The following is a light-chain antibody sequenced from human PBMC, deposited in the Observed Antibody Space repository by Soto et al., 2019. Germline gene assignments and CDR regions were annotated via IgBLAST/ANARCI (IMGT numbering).Light chain of an antibody. CDR2: DND. CDR3: QSYDRSLVGLV. CDR1: NSNIGSNS. Sequence: QAVVTQPPSVSAAPGQKVTISCSGSNSNIGSNSVSWYQQLPGTAPKLLIYDNDKRPSEIPDRFSGSRSGTSATLGITGLQPDDEADYYCQSYDRSLVGLVFGAGTKVTVL. J-gene: IGLJ3*02. V-gene: IGLV1-51*01.